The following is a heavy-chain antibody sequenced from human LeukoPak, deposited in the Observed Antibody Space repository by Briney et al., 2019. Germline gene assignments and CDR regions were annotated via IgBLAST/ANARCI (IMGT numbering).Heavy chain of an antibody. J-gene: IGHJ6*02. CDR1: GFTFSNYA. Sequence: GGSLRLSCTASGFTFSNYAMCWVRQAPGKGLEWISAASGSGRTTSYADSVKGRFTISRDNSKNTLYLQMNSLRAEDTAVYYCARAGGSGSQYYYYGMDVWGQGTTVTVSS. D-gene: IGHD3-10*01. CDR3: ARAGGSGSQYYYYGMDV. CDR2: ASGSGRTT. V-gene: IGHV3-23*01.